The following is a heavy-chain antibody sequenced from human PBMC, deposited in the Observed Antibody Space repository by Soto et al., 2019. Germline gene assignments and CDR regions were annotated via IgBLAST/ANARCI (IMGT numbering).Heavy chain of an antibody. D-gene: IGHD6-19*01. CDR2: MSYDGSKK. V-gene: IGHV3-30*18. CDR3: AKDLWFHRSGWYGAGYFYYGMDV. J-gene: IGHJ6*02. CDR1: GFTFSGYG. Sequence: QVQLVESGGGVVQPGTSLRLSCAASGFTFSGYGMHWVRQAPGKGLEWVAVMSYDGSKKYYADSVKGRFTISRDNSKNTLYLQMNSLRPEVTAVYYCAKDLWFHRSGWYGAGYFYYGMDVWGQGTTVTVSS.